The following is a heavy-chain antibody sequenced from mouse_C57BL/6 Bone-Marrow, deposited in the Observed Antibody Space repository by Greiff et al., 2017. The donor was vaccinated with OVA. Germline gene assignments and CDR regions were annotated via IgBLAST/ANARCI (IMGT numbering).Heavy chain of an antibody. CDR1: GYTFTSYW. Sequence: VQLQQSGAELVRPGTSVKLSCKASGYTFTSYWMHWVKQRPGQGLEWIGVIDPSDSYTNYNQKFKGKATLTVDTSSSTAYMQLSSLTSEDSAVYYCARRGTVYWGQGTLVTVSA. J-gene: IGHJ3*01. CDR3: ARRGTVY. CDR2: IDPSDSYT. V-gene: IGHV1-59*01. D-gene: IGHD1-1*01.